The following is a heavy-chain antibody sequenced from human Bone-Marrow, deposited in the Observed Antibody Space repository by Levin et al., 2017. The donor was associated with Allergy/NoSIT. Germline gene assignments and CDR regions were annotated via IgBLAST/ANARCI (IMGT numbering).Heavy chain of an antibody. CDR1: GYTFTAYF. J-gene: IGHJ5*02. CDR3: ARGSSRSGNSVWLDP. Sequence: PGESLKISCQASGYTFTAYFLHWVRQAPGQGLEWMGWFDPNSVVTNYAQTFQGRVTMTTDTSIKTAYMELHSVTSDDTALYYCARGSSRSGNSVWLDPWGQGTLVTVSS. CDR2: FDPNSVVT. V-gene: IGHV1-2*02. D-gene: IGHD4-23*01.